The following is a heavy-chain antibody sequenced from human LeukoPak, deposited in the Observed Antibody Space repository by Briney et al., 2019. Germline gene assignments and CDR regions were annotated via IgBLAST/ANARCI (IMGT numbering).Heavy chain of an antibody. CDR2: INSDGSST. Sequence: PGGSLRLSCAASGFTFRSKWMHWVRQVPGKGLVWVSRINSDGSSTMYADSVKGRFTISRDNAKNTVYLQMNSLRGEDTAVYYCARDAVYCSGSICYGEYYFYMDVWGKGTTVTVSS. CDR3: ARDAVYCSGSICYGEYYFYMDV. V-gene: IGHV3-74*03. D-gene: IGHD2-2*01. CDR1: GFTFRSKW. J-gene: IGHJ6*03.